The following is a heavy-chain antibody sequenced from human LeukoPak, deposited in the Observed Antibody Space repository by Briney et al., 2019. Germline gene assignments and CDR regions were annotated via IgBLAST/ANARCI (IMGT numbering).Heavy chain of an antibody. CDR2: IHYNGNN. Sequence: SETLSLTCTASGGSISIRSYSWAWIRQSPGKGLEWIGVIHYNGNNYYNPSLKSRVTISVDTSKNQFSLRLNSVTAADTAVYYCARSRAFNSGAFDPWGQGSLVTVSS. V-gene: IGHV4-39*07. J-gene: IGHJ5*02. CDR3: ARSRAFNSGAFDP. CDR1: GGSISIRSYS. D-gene: IGHD1-26*01.